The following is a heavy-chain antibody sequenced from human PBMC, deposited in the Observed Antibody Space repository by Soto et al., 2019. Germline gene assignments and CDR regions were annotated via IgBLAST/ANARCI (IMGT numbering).Heavy chain of an antibody. J-gene: IGHJ4*02. CDR3: AREASVLIPAAQPSRFDS. V-gene: IGHV1-18*01. D-gene: IGHD2-2*01. CDR2: ISPYSGYT. CDR1: GYSFMKYG. Sequence: VASVKGSCKXFGYSFMKYGINWVRQAPGQGLEWVGWISPYSGYTHSAQKFHGRLTLTTDTAASTAYMELRILRSADTALYYCAREASVLIPAAQPSRFDSWGQGTLVTVSS.